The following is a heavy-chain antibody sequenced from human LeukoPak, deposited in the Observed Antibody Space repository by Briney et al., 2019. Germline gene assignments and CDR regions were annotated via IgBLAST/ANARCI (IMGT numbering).Heavy chain of an antibody. CDR1: GGSISSSSYY. D-gene: IGHD6-6*01. Sequence: KPSETLSLTCTVSGGSISSSSYYWGWIRQPPGKGLEWIGSIYYSGSTYYNPSLKSRVTISVDTSKNQFSLKLSSVTAADTAVYYCARLRDSSSSCYDYWGQGTLVTVSS. CDR3: ARLRDSSSSCYDY. CDR2: IYYSGST. V-gene: IGHV4-39*07. J-gene: IGHJ4*02.